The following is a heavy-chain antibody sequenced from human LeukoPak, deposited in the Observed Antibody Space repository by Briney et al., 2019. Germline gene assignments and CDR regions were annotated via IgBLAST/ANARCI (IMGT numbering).Heavy chain of an antibody. CDR3: ARANYGDYLVYYYYYMDV. CDR1: GGPISSSSYY. V-gene: IGHV4-39*01. CDR2: IYYSGST. J-gene: IGHJ6*03. Sequence: SETLSLTCTVSGGPISSSSYYWGWIRQPPGKGLEWIGSIYYSGSTYYNPSLKSRVTISVDTSKNQFSLKLSSVTAADTAVYYCARANYGDYLVYYYYYMDVWGKGTTVTVSS. D-gene: IGHD4-17*01.